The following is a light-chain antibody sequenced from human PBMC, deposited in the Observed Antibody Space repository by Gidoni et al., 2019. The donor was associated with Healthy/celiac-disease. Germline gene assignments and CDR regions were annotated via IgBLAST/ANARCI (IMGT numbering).Light chain of an antibody. J-gene: IGKJ4*01. V-gene: IGKV4-1*01. Sequence: DIVMTQSPDSLAVSLGERATINCKSSQSVLYSSNNKNYLAWYQQKPGQPPKLLIYWASTRESVVPDRFSGSGSGTDFTLTIISLQAEDVAVYYCQQYYSTPPLTFGGGTKVEIK. CDR1: QSVLYSSNNKNY. CDR2: WAS. CDR3: QQYYSTPPLT.